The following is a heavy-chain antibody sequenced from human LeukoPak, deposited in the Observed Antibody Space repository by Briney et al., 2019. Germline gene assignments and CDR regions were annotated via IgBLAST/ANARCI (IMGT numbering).Heavy chain of an antibody. CDR3: AKVRLGYSYGYGDDAFDI. CDR1: GFTFDDYA. V-gene: IGHV3-9*03. J-gene: IGHJ3*02. CDR2: ISWNSGSI. D-gene: IGHD5-18*01. Sequence: GGSLRLSYAASGFTFDDYARHWVRQAPGKGLEWVSGISWNSGSIGYADSVKGRFTISRDNAKNSLYLQMNSLRAEDMALYYCAKVRLGYSYGYGDDAFDIWGQGTMVTVSS.